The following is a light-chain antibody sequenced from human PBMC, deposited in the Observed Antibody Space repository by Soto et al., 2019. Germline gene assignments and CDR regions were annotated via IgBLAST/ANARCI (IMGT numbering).Light chain of an antibody. V-gene: IGKV3-20*01. CDR1: QTVSNNY. CDR3: QQYGSSGT. CDR2: GTF. J-gene: IGKJ1*01. Sequence: ETVLTQSPGSLSLSLGDRATLSCRASQTVSNNYLAWYQQKPGQAPRLLIYGTFNRATGIPDRFSGSGSGTDFTLTISRLEPEDFAVYYCQQYGSSGTFGQGTKVDIK.